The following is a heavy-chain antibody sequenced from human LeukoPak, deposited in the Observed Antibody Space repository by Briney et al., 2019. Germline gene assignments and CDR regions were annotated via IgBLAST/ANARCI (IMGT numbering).Heavy chain of an antibody. V-gene: IGHV3-15*01. J-gene: IGHJ4*02. CDR1: GFTFSNAW. CDR2: IKSKIDGETT. CDR3: TTELGLSFGVRYFDH. Sequence: GGSLRLSCAASGFTFSNAWTSWVRRAPGKGLEWVGHIKSKIDGETTGYAAPVKGRFTISRDDSKNMLYLQMNSLKTEDTAVYYCTTELGLSFGVRYFDHWGQGTSATVSS. D-gene: IGHD3-10*01.